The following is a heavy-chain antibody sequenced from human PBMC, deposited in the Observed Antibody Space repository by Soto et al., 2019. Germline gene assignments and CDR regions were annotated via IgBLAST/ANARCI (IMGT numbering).Heavy chain of an antibody. J-gene: IGHJ6*02. D-gene: IGHD6-13*01. CDR1: GFIFSTYA. Sequence: VGSVRLSCAASGFIFSTYAMNWVRQAPGKGLEWVALISYDGSNKYYGDSVKGRFTISRDNSKNTLYLQMNSLRAEDTAVYYCARDRSSWYGYYYGLDVWGLGTTVTVSS. CDR2: ISYDGSNK. V-gene: IGHV3-30-3*01. CDR3: ARDRSSWYGYYYGLDV.